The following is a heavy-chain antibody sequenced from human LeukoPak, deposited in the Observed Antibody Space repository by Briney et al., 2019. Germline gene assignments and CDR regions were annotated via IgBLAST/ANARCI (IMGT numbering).Heavy chain of an antibody. V-gene: IGHV3-30*03. CDR3: ARDGTVTAGPFDP. Sequence: PGGSLWLSCAASGFTFSSYGMHWVRQAPGKGLEWVAVISYDGSNKYYAVSVKHRFTISRDNSKNTLYLQMNSLRAEDTAVYYCARDGTVTAGPFDPWGGATLVT. CDR2: ISYDGSNK. CDR1: GFTFSSYG. D-gene: IGHD4-17*01. J-gene: IGHJ5*02.